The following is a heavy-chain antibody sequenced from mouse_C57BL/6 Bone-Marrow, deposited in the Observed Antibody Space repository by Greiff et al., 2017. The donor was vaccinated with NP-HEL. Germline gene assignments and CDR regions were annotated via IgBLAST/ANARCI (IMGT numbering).Heavy chain of an antibody. J-gene: IGHJ3*01. CDR3: ARNTMVTTSWFAY. CDR1: GFSLTSYG. D-gene: IGHD2-1*01. CDR2: IWSGGST. Sequence: QVQLKESGPGLVQPSQSLSITCTVSGFSLTSYGVHWVRQSPGKGLEWLGVIWSGGSTDYNAAFISRLSISKDNSKSQVFFKMNSLQADDTAIYYCARNTMVTTSWFAYWGQGTLVTVSA. V-gene: IGHV2-2*01.